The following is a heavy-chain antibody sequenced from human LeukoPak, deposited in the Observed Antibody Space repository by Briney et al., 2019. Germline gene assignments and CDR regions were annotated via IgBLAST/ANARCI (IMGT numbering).Heavy chain of an antibody. D-gene: IGHD3-22*01. J-gene: IGHJ4*02. CDR2: IYHSGST. Sequence: SETLSLTCTVSGYSISSGYYWGWIRQPPGKGLEWIGSIYHSGSTYYNPSLKSRDTISVDTSKNQFSLKLSSVTAADTAVYYCASRLRGLLLGEYHYFDYWGQGTLVTVSS. CDR1: GYSISSGYY. V-gene: IGHV4-38-2*02. CDR3: ASRLRGLLLGEYHYFDY.